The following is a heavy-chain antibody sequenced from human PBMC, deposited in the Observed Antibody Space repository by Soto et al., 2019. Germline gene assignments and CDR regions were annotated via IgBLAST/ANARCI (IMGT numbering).Heavy chain of an antibody. D-gene: IGHD6-6*01. V-gene: IGHV4-30-4*01. J-gene: IGHJ5*02. Sequence: QVQLQESGPGLVKPSQTLSRTCTVSGGSISSGDYYWRWIRQPPGKGLEWIGYIYHSGSTYYNPSLKSRVTISVNTSKNQFSLKLSSVTAADTAVYYCARERPDGARLDPWGQGTLVTVYS. CDR3: ARERPDGARLDP. CDR1: GGSISSGDYY. CDR2: IYHSGST.